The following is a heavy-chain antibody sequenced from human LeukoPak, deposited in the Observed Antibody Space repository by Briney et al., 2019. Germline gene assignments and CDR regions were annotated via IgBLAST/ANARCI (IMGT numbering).Heavy chain of an antibody. V-gene: IGHV6-1*01. Sequence: SQTLSLTCAISGDSVSSNSAAWNWIRQSPSRGLEWLGRTYYRSKWYYDYAVAVKSRITINPDISKNQFSLQLNSVTPEDTAVYYCARSPSPYSSGWYFDYWGQGTPVTVSS. CDR3: ARSPSPYSSGWYFDY. J-gene: IGHJ4*02. CDR1: GDSVSSNSAA. D-gene: IGHD6-19*01. CDR2: TYYRSKWYY.